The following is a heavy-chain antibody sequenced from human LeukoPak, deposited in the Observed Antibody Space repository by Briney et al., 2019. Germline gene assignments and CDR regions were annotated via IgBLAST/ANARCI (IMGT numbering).Heavy chain of an antibody. CDR2: INHSGST. J-gene: IGHJ4*02. Sequence: SETLSLTCAVYGGPFSDYYWGWIRQPPGKGLEWIGKINHSGSTNYSPSLKSRVTISIDTSKNQFSLKLNSMTAADTAVYYCARGEGARDGYNYEGPFYFDYWGQGTLVTVSS. V-gene: IGHV4-34*01. CDR3: ARGEGARDGYNYEGPFYFDY. CDR1: GGPFSDYY. D-gene: IGHD5-24*01.